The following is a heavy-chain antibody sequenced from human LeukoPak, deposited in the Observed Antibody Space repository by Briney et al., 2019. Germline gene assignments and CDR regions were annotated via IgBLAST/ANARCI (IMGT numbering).Heavy chain of an antibody. Sequence: PSETLSLTCTVSGGSISSYYWSWIRQPAGKGLEWIGRIYTSGSTNYNPSHKSRVTMSVDTSKNQFSLKLSSVTAADTAVYYCARGNYYDSSGYRSYYYYGMDVWGQGTTVTVSS. CDR1: GGSISSYY. V-gene: IGHV4-4*07. CDR2: IYTSGST. J-gene: IGHJ6*02. D-gene: IGHD3-22*01. CDR3: ARGNYYDSSGYRSYYYYGMDV.